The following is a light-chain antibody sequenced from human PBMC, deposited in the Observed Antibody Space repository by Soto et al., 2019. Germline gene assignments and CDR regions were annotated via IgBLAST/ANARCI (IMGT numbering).Light chain of an antibody. CDR3: QQSYKMPS. J-gene: IGKJ5*01. Sequence: AIRMTQSPSSLSASTGDRFTITCRASQGISSYLAWYQQKPGKAPKLLIYAASTLQSGVPSRFSGSGSGTDFTLTISSLEPEDFGTYYCQQSYKMPSFGQGTRLEIK. V-gene: IGKV1-8*01. CDR2: AAS. CDR1: QGISSY.